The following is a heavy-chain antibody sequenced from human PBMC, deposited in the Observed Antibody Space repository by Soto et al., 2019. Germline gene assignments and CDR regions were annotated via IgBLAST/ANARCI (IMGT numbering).Heavy chain of an antibody. CDR1: GGSISSGGYY. D-gene: IGHD2-15*01. CDR2: IYYSGST. V-gene: IGHV4-31*03. CDR3: ARDKYGGNHDFDY. J-gene: IGHJ4*02. Sequence: SETLSLTCTVSGGSISSGGYYWSWIRQHPGKGLEWIGYIYYSGSTYYNPSLKSRVTISVDTSKNQFSLKLSAVTAADTAVYYCARDKYGGNHDFDYWGQGTLVTVSS.